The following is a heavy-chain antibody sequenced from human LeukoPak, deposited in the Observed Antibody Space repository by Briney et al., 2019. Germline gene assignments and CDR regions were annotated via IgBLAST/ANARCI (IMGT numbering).Heavy chain of an antibody. CDR2: IHYSGST. J-gene: IGHJ4*02. Sequence: PSETLSFTCTVSGGSISSNSHYWAWIRQPPGKGLEWIGSIHYSGSTFYSPSLKSRVTISVDTSKNQFSLILTSVTASDTAVYYCAREEASVGDYWGQGILVTVSS. CDR3: AREEASVGDY. CDR1: GGSISSNSHY. V-gene: IGHV4-39*01. D-gene: IGHD2-21*01.